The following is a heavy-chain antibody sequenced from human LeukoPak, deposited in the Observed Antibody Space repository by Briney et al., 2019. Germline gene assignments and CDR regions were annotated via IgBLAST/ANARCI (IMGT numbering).Heavy chain of an antibody. J-gene: IGHJ4*02. V-gene: IGHV4-59*11. CDR2: IFYSGTT. D-gene: IGHD4-17*01. Sequence: SETLSLTCTVSGGSISSHFWSWIRQPPGKGLEWIGYIFYSGTTKYNPSLRSRVTISADTSKNQFSLKLNSVTAADTAVYYCARASHDYGDYSHFDYWGQGTLVTVSS. CDR1: GGSISSHF. CDR3: ARASHDYGDYSHFDY.